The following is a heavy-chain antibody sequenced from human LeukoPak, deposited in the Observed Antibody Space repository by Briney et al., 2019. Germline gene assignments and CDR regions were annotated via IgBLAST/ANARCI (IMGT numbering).Heavy chain of an antibody. Sequence: SETLSLTCTVSGGSISSSSYYWGWVRQPPGKGLEWIGSIYYSGSTYYNPSLKSRVTISVDTSKNQFSLKLSSVTAADTAVYYCARDRYLFPSTVDYWGQGTLVTVSS. D-gene: IGHD2-2*02. CDR1: GGSISSSSYY. J-gene: IGHJ4*02. CDR2: IYYSGST. CDR3: ARDRYLFPSTVDY. V-gene: IGHV4-39*07.